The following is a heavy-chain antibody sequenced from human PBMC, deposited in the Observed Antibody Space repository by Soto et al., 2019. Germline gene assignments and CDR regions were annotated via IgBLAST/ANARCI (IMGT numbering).Heavy chain of an antibody. Sequence: QVQLVESGGGVVQPGRSLRLSCAASGFTFSRYGMHWVRQAPGKGLEWVAIISYDGSTKYYADSVKGRFTISRDNSKNTLYLQMNSLRAEDTAVYYCAKDIYYGGNSPFDPWGQGTLVTVSS. J-gene: IGHJ5*02. CDR2: ISYDGSTK. V-gene: IGHV3-30*18. CDR1: GFTFSRYG. CDR3: AKDIYYGGNSPFDP. D-gene: IGHD4-17*01.